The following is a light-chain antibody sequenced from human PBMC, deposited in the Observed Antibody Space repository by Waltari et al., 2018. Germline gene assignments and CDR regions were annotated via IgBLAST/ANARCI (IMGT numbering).Light chain of an antibody. CDR3: SSYTSSSTWV. CDR1: SSDVGVYNY. J-gene: IGLJ3*02. Sequence: QSALTQPASVSGSPGQSISISCTGTSSDVGVYNYVSWYQQYPGKAPKLRIYEVSIRPAVVSNRFSGSKSDNTASLTISGRQAEDEADYYCSSYTSSSTWVFGGGTKLTVL. V-gene: IGLV2-14*01. CDR2: EVS.